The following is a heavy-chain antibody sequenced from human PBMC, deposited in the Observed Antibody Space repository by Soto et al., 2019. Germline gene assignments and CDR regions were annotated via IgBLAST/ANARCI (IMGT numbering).Heavy chain of an antibody. D-gene: IGHD6-19*01. Sequence: EVQLVESGGGLVKPGGSLRLSCAASGFTFSSYSMNWVRQAPGKGLEWVSSISSSSSYIYYADSVKGRFTISRDNAKNALYLQMNSLRAEDTAVYSCARVGAVGVAGCYCMDVWGQVTTVTVSS. CDR3: ARVGAVGVAGCYCMDV. CDR2: ISSSSSYI. V-gene: IGHV3-21*01. J-gene: IGHJ6*02. CDR1: GFTFSSYS.